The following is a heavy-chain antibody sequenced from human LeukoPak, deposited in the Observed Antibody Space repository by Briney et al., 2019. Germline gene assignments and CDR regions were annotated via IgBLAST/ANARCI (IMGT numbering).Heavy chain of an antibody. J-gene: IGHJ4*02. D-gene: IGHD3-10*01. CDR1: GGSISSSSYY. V-gene: IGHV4-39*07. CDR2: IYYSGST. CDR3: ARDLYGSGIFWDY. Sequence: PSETLSLTCTVSGGSISSSSYYWGWIRQPPGKGLEWIGSIYYSGSTYYNPSLKSRVTISVDTSKNQFSLKLSSVTAADTAVYYCARDLYGSGIFWDYWGQGTLVTVSS.